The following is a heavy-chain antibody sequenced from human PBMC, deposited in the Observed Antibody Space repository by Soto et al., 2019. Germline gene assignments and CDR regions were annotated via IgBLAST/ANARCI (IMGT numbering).Heavy chain of an antibody. J-gene: IGHJ4*02. V-gene: IGHV1-18*04. CDR3: ARGIHPEWEL. CDR2: ISTYNDNT. CDR1: GYTITDYG. D-gene: IGHD1-26*01. Sequence: QVQLVQSGAEVKKPGASVKVSCKASGYTITDYGITWVRQAPGQGLEWMGWISTYNDNTNYAQKFQGRVTMTADTSTSTAYMELRSLRSDDTAVNYCARGIHPEWELWGQGTLVTVSS.